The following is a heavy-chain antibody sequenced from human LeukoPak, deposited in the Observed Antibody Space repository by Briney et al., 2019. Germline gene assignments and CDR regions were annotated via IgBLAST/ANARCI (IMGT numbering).Heavy chain of an antibody. CDR3: ASQPSSSGWYGRKMGWYFDY. CDR2: IYYSGST. J-gene: IGHJ4*02. Sequence: SETLSLTCTASGGSISSTSYYWGWIRQPPGKGLEWIGNIYYSGSTYYNPSLKSRVTISVDTSKNQFSLKLSSVTAADTAVYYCASQPSSSGWYGRKMGWYFDYWGQGTLVTVSS. V-gene: IGHV4-39*01. CDR1: GGSISSTSYY. D-gene: IGHD6-19*01.